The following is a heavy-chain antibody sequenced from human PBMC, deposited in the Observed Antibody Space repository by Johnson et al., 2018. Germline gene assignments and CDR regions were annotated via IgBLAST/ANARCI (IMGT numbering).Heavy chain of an antibody. CDR1: GFTVSSNY. V-gene: IGHV3-66*02. J-gene: IGHJ6*03. CDR2: IYSGGST. CDR3: ARSLLPLAVDYYYRDV. D-gene: IGHD6-19*01. Sequence: VQLVESGGGLVQPGGSLRLSCAASGFTVSSNYMSWVRQAPGKGLEWVSVIYSGGSTYYADSVKGRFTISRDNSKNTLYLQMNSLRAEDTAVYYCARSLLPLAVDYYYRDVWGKGTTVTVSS.